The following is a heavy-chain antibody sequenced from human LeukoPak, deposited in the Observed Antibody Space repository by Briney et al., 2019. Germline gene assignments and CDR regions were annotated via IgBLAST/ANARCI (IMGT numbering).Heavy chain of an antibody. D-gene: IGHD3-10*01. V-gene: IGHV4-59*01. CDR1: GGSISSYY. CDR2: IYYGGNT. Sequence: SETLSLTCTVSGGSISSYYWSWIRQPPGKGLEWVGYIYYGGNTKYNPSLKGRVTISADTSKFSLKLTSVTAADTAVYYCARGRVYFYGSGSRYLDDAFDIWGQGTTVTV. J-gene: IGHJ3*02. CDR3: ARGRVYFYGSGSRYLDDAFDI.